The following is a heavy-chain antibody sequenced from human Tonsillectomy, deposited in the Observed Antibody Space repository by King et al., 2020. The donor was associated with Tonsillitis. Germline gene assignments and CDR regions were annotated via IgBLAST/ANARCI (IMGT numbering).Heavy chain of an antibody. V-gene: IGHV1-8*01. Sequence: VQLVESGAEVKKPGASVKVSCKASGYTFTSFDINWVRQYTGQGLEWMGWMNPNSVNTGYAQKFQGRVTMTRYTSISTAYMELSSLKSEDTAVYYCASSRGGYGGNSFDYWGQGTLVTVSS. J-gene: IGHJ4*02. CDR3: ASSRGGYGGNSFDY. CDR2: MNPNSVNT. D-gene: IGHD4-23*01. CDR1: GYTFTSFD.